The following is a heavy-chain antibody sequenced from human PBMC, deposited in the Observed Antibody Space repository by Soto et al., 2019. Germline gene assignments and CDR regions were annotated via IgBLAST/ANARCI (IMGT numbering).Heavy chain of an antibody. Sequence: QVQLQQWGAGLLKPSETLSLTCAVYGGSFSGYYWSWIRQPPGKGLEWIGEINHSGSTNYNPSLKRRFTISVDTSKNQFSLKLSSVTAADTAVYYCARGRIAVTPMGRNWFDPWGQGTLVTVSS. CDR3: ARGRIAVTPMGRNWFDP. D-gene: IGHD2-15*01. CDR2: INHSGST. V-gene: IGHV4-34*01. J-gene: IGHJ5*02. CDR1: GGSFSGYY.